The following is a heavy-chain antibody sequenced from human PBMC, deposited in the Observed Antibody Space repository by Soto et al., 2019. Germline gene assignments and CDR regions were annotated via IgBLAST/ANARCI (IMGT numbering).Heavy chain of an antibody. J-gene: IGHJ4*02. CDR2: ISGSGYST. CDR3: AKGSVVVAAKFDS. D-gene: IGHD2-21*02. Sequence: EVQLLESGGGLGQHGVSLRLSCAASGFAISTYAMSWVRQAPGKGLEWVSVISGSGYSTYYADSVKGRFTISRDNSKNTMYLQMNSLRAEDTAVYYCAKGSVVVAAKFDSWGQGTLVTVSS. V-gene: IGHV3-23*01. CDR1: GFAISTYA.